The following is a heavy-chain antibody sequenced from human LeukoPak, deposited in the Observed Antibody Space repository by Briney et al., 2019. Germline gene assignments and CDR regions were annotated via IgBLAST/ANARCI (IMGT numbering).Heavy chain of an antibody. Sequence: PGGSLRLSCAASGLTFSSYAMTWVRQAPGKGLEWVSAISGSGGSTYYADSVKGRFTISRDNSKNTLYLQMNSLRADDTAVYYCAKGRYSYGYQRVDYWGQGTLVTVSS. CDR1: GLTFSSYA. J-gene: IGHJ4*02. CDR3: AKGRYSYGYQRVDY. D-gene: IGHD5-18*01. CDR2: ISGSGGST. V-gene: IGHV3-23*01.